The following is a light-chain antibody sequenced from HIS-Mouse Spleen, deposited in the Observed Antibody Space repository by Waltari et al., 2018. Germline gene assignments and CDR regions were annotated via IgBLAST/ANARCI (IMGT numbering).Light chain of an antibody. V-gene: IGLV2-23*03. CDR3: CSYAGSSTFVVV. CDR2: EGS. J-gene: IGLJ2*01. Sequence: QSALTQPASVSGSPGQPITIPCTGTSSDAGSYNLVSWYQQPPGKAPKLMIYEGSKRPSGVSNRFSGSKSGNTASLTISGLQAEDEADYYCCSYAGSSTFVVVFGGGTKLTVL. CDR1: SSDAGSYNL.